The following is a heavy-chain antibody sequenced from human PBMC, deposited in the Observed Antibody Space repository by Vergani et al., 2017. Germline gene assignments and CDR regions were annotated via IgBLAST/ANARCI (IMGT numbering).Heavy chain of an antibody. Sequence: QVQLQESGPGLVKPSETLSLPCTVSGYSISSGYYWGWIRQPPGKGLEWIGSIYHSGSTYYNPSLKSRVTISVDTSKNQFSLKLSYVTAADTAVSYCAGTGGYYDYVWGSYRFDYWGQGTLVTVSS. CDR2: IYHSGST. J-gene: IGHJ4*02. CDR3: AGTGGYYDYVWGSYRFDY. D-gene: IGHD3-16*02. CDR1: GYSISSGYY. V-gene: IGHV4-38-2*02.